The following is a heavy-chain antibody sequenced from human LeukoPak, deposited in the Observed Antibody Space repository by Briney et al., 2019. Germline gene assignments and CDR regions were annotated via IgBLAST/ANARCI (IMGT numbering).Heavy chain of an antibody. CDR3: ARGRYDFWSGYYCSMDV. D-gene: IGHD3-3*01. J-gene: IGHJ6*03. V-gene: IGHV1-2*02. CDR1: GYTFTDYY. Sequence: ASVQVSCKASGYTFTDYYIHWVRQAPGQGLEWMGWINPNSGGTNYAQKFQGRVTMTRDTSISTVYMELSSLRSEDTAVYYCARGRYDFWSGYYCSMDVWGKGTTVTVSS. CDR2: INPNSGGT.